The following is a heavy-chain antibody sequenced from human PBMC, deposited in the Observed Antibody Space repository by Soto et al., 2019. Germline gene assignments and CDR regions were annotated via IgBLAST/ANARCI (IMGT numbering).Heavy chain of an antibody. CDR3: GPRGAVADPRGY. CDR2: INHSGNT. CDR1: GGSFSDFY. D-gene: IGHD6-19*01. V-gene: IGHV4-34*01. J-gene: IGHJ4*02. Sequence: VQLQLWGAGLLKPSESLSLTCAVYGGSFSDFYWTWIRQLPGKGLEWIGEINHSGNTNYNPSLKSRVAISVDTSKNQFSLYLGSVTAADTAVYYCGPRGAVADPRGYWGQGTLVTVSS.